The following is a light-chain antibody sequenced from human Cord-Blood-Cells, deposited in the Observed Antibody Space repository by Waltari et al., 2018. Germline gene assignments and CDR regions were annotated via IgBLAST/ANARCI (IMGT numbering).Light chain of an antibody. Sequence: QSALPQPASVSGSPGQSIPISCTGTSSDVGSYNLVSWYQQHPCKAPKLMIYEVRQRPSGVSNRFSGSKSGNTASLTIAGLQAEDEADYYCCSYAGSSTFPRVFGGGTKLTVL. V-gene: IGLV2-23*02. CDR3: CSYAGSSTFPRV. CDR2: EVR. CDR1: SSDVGSYNL. J-gene: IGLJ3*02.